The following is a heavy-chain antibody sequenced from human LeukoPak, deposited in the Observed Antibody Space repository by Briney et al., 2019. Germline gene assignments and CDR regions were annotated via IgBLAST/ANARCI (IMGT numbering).Heavy chain of an antibody. CDR2: IIPILGTA. CDR1: GGTFSSYT. V-gene: IGHV1-69*16. D-gene: IGHD3-22*01. J-gene: IGHJ4*02. Sequence: ASVKVSCKASGGTFSSYTTSWVRQAPGQGLEWMGRIIPILGTANYAQKFQGRVTITTDESTSTAYMELSSLRSEDTAVYYCARDPDYDSSGYLPPVDDYWGQGTLVTVSS. CDR3: ARDPDYDSSGYLPPVDDY.